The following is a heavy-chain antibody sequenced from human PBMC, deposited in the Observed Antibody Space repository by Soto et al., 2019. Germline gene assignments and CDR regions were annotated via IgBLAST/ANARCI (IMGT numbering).Heavy chain of an antibody. CDR1: GYTFTSYG. Sequence: ASVKVSCKASGYTFTSYGISWVRQAPGQGLEWMGWISAYNGNTNYAQKLQGRVTMTTDTSTSTAYMELRSLRSDDTAVYYCARDRYLPSSSGGFYYYMDVWGKGTTVTVSS. CDR2: ISAYNGNT. CDR3: ARDRYLPSSSGGFYYYMDV. D-gene: IGHD2-15*01. J-gene: IGHJ6*03. V-gene: IGHV1-18*01.